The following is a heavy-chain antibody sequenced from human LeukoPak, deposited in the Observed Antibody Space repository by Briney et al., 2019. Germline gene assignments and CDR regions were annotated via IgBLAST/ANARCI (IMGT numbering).Heavy chain of an antibody. J-gene: IGHJ6*03. CDR3: ARGRGPRYCSGGSCPNYYYYMDV. Sequence: PGGSLRLSCAASGFTVSSNYMSWVRQAPGKGLEWIGEINHSGSTNYNPSLKSRVTISVDTSKNQFSLKLSSVTAADTAVYYCARGRGPRYCSGGSCPNYYYYMDVWGKGTTVTVSS. CDR2: INHSGST. CDR1: GFTVSSNY. D-gene: IGHD2-15*01. V-gene: IGHV4-34*01.